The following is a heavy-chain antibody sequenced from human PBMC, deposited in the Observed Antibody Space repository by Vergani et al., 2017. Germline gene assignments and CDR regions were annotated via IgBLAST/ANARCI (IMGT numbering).Heavy chain of an antibody. CDR2: ISSSSSYT. CDR1: GFTFSDYY. J-gene: IGHJ4*02. Sequence: QVQLVESGGGLVKPGGSLRLSCAASGFTFSDYYMSWIRQAPGKGLEWVSYISSSSSYTNYADSVKGRFTISRDNAKNSLYLQMNSLRAEDTAVYYCARGDDYGDYVDYWGQGTLVTVSS. D-gene: IGHD4-17*01. CDR3: ARGDDYGDYVDY. V-gene: IGHV3-11*05.